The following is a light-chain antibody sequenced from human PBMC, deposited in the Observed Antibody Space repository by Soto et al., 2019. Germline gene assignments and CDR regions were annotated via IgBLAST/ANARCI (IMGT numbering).Light chain of an antibody. CDR2: LNPDGTH. CDR1: TRHRSYA. CDR3: QTWGTAMVV. V-gene: IGLV4-69*01. J-gene: IGLJ2*01. Sequence: QLVLTQSPSASASLGASVKLTCTLSTRHRSYAIAWHQHQPEKGPRFLMTLNPDGTHRKGGGIPDRFSGSSSGAERYLTISSLQSEDEADYYCQTWGTAMVVFGGGTKLTVL.